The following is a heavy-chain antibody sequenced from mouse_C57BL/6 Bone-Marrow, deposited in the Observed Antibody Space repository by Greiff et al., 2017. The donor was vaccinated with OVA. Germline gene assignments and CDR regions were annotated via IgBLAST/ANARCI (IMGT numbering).Heavy chain of an antibody. J-gene: IGHJ2*01. V-gene: IGHV5-17*01. Sequence: EVKLMESGGGLVKPGGSLKLSCAASGFTFSDYGMHWVRQAPEKGLEWVAYISSGSNTISNADTETGRVTITRDNAKNTLCLQMTSLRSEDTAMYYCARGITTVVGGYFDYWGQGTTLTVSS. CDR2: ISSGSNTI. D-gene: IGHD1-1*01. CDR3: ARGITTVVGGYFDY. CDR1: GFTFSDYG.